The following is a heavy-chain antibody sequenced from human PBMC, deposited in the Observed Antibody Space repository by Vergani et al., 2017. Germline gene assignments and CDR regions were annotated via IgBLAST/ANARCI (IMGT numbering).Heavy chain of an antibody. CDR3: AAGGWFGDGDI. D-gene: IGHD3-10*01. V-gene: IGHV3-15*01. CDR1: GFTISLAW. CDR2: VKSKSDGGII. J-gene: IGHJ3*02. Sequence: EVQLVESGGGLVKPGGSLRVSCAASGFTISLAWMSWVRQAPGKGLEWVGRVKSKSDGGIIDYAAPVKGRFTISRDDSRNMLYLQMNSLIAEDTAVYFCAAGGWFGDGDIWGRGTIVTVSS.